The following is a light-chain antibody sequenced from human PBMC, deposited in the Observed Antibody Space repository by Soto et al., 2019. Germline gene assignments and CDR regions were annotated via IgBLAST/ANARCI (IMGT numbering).Light chain of an antibody. CDR1: SSDVGAYNY. Sequence: QSVLTQPASVSGSPGQSITISCTGTSSDVGAYNYVSWYQQHPGKAHKLLIYDVSNRPSGVSNHLSGSKSGNTASLTISGLQAEDESDYYCSSYTSSSTLVFGTGTKVTVL. V-gene: IGLV2-14*01. CDR2: DVS. J-gene: IGLJ1*01. CDR3: SSYTSSSTLV.